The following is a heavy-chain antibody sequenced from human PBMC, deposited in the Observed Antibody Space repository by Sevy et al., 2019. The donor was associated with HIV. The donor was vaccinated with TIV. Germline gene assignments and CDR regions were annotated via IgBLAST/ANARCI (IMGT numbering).Heavy chain of an antibody. CDR3: ARDSGYSHYLVGGAY. J-gene: IGHJ4*02. D-gene: IGHD4-4*01. V-gene: IGHV3-30-3*01. Sequence: GGSLRLSCAASGFTFNTYPMHWVRQAPGKGLEWVAVISYDGSSKHYAESVRGRFTISREDSENTLYLKMNSRRPDDTALYYCARDSGYSHYLVGGAYWGQGTLVTVSS. CDR1: GFTFNTYP. CDR2: ISYDGSSK.